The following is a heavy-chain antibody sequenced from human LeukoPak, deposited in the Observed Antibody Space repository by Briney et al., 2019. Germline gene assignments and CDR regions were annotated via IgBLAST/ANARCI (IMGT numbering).Heavy chain of an antibody. J-gene: IGHJ4*02. Sequence: GESLKISCKASGYSFTSYWIGWVRQMPGKGLEWMGIIYPGDSDARYSPSFQGQVTISADKSISTAYLQWSSLKASDTAMYYCAGHHEAYYYGSGSSYWGQGTLVTVSS. CDR1: GYSFTSYW. V-gene: IGHV5-51*01. CDR2: IYPGDSDA. CDR3: AGHHEAYYYGSGSSY. D-gene: IGHD3-10*01.